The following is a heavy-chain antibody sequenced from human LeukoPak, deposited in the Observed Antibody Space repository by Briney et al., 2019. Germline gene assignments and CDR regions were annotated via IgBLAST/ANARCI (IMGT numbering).Heavy chain of an antibody. CDR2: IYNTGRT. D-gene: IGHD1-26*01. V-gene: IGHV4-59*08. CDR1: GGSITNYY. J-gene: IGHJ4*02. Sequence: SETLSLTCSVSGGSITNYYWSWIRQSPGKGLEWIGFIYNTGRTNYNPSLQSRVTMSIDTSKNQFSLKLGSVTAADTAVYYCARQGELAIDYWGQGTLVTVSS. CDR3: ARQGELAIDY.